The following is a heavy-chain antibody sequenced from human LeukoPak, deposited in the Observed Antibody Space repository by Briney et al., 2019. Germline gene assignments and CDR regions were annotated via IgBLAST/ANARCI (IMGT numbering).Heavy chain of an antibody. V-gene: IGHV3-7*01. J-gene: IGHJ6*02. CDR3: ATYTNWVAGDV. CDR2: INKDGSEK. D-gene: IGHD7-27*01. Sequence: GWAPRLSFVASVFIFIDSWRRWVRQAPGRGLAGVADINKDGSEKDYVDSVKGRFTISRDNAKNSLYLQMDSLRAEDTAVYYCATYTNWVAGDVWGQGTTVSVSS. CDR1: VFIFIDSW.